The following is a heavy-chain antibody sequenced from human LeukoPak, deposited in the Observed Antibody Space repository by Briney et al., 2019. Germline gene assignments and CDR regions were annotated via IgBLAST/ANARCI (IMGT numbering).Heavy chain of an antibody. V-gene: IGHV4-34*01. Sequence: SETLSLTSALYVGSFSGYYWNWSRERPRERLGWVGEINHGVSTNYNPSPTSRVTISVDTSKNQFSLNLSSVTAADTAVYYCARGGTMIRGVIPRDYWGQGTLVTVSS. D-gene: IGHD3-10*01. CDR1: VGSFSGYY. J-gene: IGHJ4*02. CDR3: ARGGTMIRGVIPRDY. CDR2: INHGVST.